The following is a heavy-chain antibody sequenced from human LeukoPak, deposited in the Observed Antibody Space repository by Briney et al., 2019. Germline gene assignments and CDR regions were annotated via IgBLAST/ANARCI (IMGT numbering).Heavy chain of an antibody. CDR3: TTDSYCSTTTCYASSNYYYGLDA. CDR1: GFTFSNAW. Sequence: GGSLRLSCAASGFTFSNAWMTWVRQAPGKGLEWVGRIYRNADGGTTDYAAPVKGRFTISRDDSKNTLYLQRNSLKTEDTAVYYCTTDSYCSTTTCYASSNYYYGLDAWGQGTSVTVSS. V-gene: IGHV3-15*05. CDR2: IYRNADGGTT. J-gene: IGHJ6*02. D-gene: IGHD2-2*01.